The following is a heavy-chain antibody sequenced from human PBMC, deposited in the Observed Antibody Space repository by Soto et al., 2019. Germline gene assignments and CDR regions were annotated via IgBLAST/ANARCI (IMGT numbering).Heavy chain of an antibody. D-gene: IGHD3-10*01. CDR1: GGSISSSSYY. Sequence: SETLSLTCTVSGGSISSSSYYWGWIRQPPGKGLEWIGSIYYSGSSYYNPSLKSRVIISVDTSKNHFSLNLTAVTAADTAVYYCARGTMLRGPGFYYAMDVWGQGTTVTVSS. J-gene: IGHJ6*02. CDR2: IYYSGSS. CDR3: ARGTMLRGPGFYYAMDV. V-gene: IGHV4-39*07.